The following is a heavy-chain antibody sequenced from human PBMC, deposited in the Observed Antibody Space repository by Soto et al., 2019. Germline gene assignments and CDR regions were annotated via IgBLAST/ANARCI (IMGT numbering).Heavy chain of an antibody. CDR3: ARDVEIWFGELSTSANYYYGLDV. CDR1: GGSISSGGYY. V-gene: IGHV4-31*03. Sequence: QVQLQESGPGLVKPSQTLSLTCTVSGGSISSGGYYWTWIRQHPEKGLEWIGYIYYSGRTHYNQSIKIRATISADTSKNQFYLHLNFVTGADTAVYYCARDVEIWFGELSTSANYYYGLDVWGQGTTVTVS. J-gene: IGHJ6*02. D-gene: IGHD3-10*01. CDR2: IYYSGRT.